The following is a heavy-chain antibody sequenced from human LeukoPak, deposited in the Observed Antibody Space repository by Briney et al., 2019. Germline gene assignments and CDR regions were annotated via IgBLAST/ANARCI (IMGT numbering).Heavy chain of an antibody. CDR3: TRLYCGGGYCYYFDY. V-gene: IGHV3-73*01. CDR1: GFTFSGSA. D-gene: IGHD2-21*01. Sequence: GGSLRLSCAASGFTFSGSAMHWVRQASGKGLEWVGRIRSKSNNYATAYAASVNGRFNISRDDSKNMVYLQMNSLKTEDTAVYYCTRLYCGGGYCYYFDYWGQGTLVTVSS. J-gene: IGHJ4*02. CDR2: IRSKSNNYAT.